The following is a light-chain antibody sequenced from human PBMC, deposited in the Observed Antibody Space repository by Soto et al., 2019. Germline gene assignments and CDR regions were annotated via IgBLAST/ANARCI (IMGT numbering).Light chain of an antibody. Sequence: DIQMTQSPYTLSASVGDRVTITCRASQSIYSWLAWYQQKPGKAPKLLIYKASSLESGVPSRFSGSGSGTEFTLTISSLQPDDFASYYCQQYDRSSTWMFGQGTKVEIK. CDR3: QQYDRSSTWM. CDR1: QSIYSW. CDR2: KAS. J-gene: IGKJ1*01. V-gene: IGKV1-5*03.